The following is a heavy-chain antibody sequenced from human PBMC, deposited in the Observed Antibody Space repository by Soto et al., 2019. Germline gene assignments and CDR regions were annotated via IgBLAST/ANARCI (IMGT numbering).Heavy chain of an antibody. CDR2: IFSNDEK. Sequence: QVTLKESGPVLVKPTETLTLTCTVSGFSLSNARLGVSWIRQPPGKALEGLAHIFSNDEKSYSTSLKSRLTISKDTSKSQVVLTMTNMDPVDTATDYCARFYHTGWQSWFDPWGQGTLVTVAS. V-gene: IGHV2-26*01. CDR3: ARFYHTGWQSWFDP. J-gene: IGHJ5*02. D-gene: IGHD2-15*01. CDR1: GFSLSNARLG.